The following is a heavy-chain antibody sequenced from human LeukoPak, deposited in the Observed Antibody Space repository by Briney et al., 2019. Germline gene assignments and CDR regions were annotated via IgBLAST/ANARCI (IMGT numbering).Heavy chain of an antibody. Sequence: GGSLRLSCAASGFTFRNYAMSWVRQAPGKGLEWVSVIDGGGGPTYYADSVKGRFTISRDNSKNTLYLQMNSLRAEDTAVYYCAKNLACTSCYGLGAFDIWGQGTMVTVSS. CDR3: AKNLACTSCYGLGAFDI. V-gene: IGHV3-23*01. D-gene: IGHD2-2*01. CDR2: IDGGGGPT. J-gene: IGHJ3*02. CDR1: GFTFRNYA.